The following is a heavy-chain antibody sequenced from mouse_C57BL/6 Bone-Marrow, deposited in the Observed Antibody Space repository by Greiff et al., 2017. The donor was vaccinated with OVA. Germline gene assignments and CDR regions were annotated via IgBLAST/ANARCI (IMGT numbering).Heavy chain of an antibody. Sequence: VQLQQSGPELVKPGASVKISCKASGYTFTDYYMNWVKQSHGQSLEWIGDINPNNGGTSYNQKFKGKATLTVDKSSSTAYMELRSLTSEDSAVYYCARSLTGCVAYWGQGTLVTVSA. D-gene: IGHD4-1*01. CDR3: ARSLTGCVAY. V-gene: IGHV1-26*01. CDR1: GYTFTDYY. CDR2: INPNNGGT. J-gene: IGHJ3*01.